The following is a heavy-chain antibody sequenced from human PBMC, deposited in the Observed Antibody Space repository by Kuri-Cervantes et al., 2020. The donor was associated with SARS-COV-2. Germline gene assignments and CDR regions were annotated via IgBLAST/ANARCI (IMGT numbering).Heavy chain of an antibody. CDR2: INTATGNT. CDR1: GYTFSSYA. CDR3: AREVGYRDSGRCYGLDAFDI. D-gene: IGHD2-2*01. J-gene: IGHJ3*02. V-gene: IGHV1-3*04. Sequence: GGSLRLSCKASGYTFSSYAIHWVRQAPGQGLEWMGWINTATGNTHYSQKFQGRVTITRDTAASTEYMDLNSLRSEDTAVYYCAREVGYRDSGRCYGLDAFDIWGQGTMVTVSS.